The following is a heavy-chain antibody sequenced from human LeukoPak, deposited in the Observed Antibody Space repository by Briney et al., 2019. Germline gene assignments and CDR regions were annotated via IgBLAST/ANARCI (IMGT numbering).Heavy chain of an antibody. D-gene: IGHD2-2*01. CDR2: ISAYNGNT. V-gene: IGHV1-18*04. CDR3: ARGGLYCSSTSCYGIEY. J-gene: IGHJ4*02. CDR1: GYTFTSYG. Sequence: ASVKVSCKAAGYTFTSYGISWVRQAPGQGLEWMGWISAYNGNTNYAQKLQGRVTMTTDTSTSTVYMELRSLRSDDTAVYYCARGGLYCSSTSCYGIEYWGQGTLVTVSS.